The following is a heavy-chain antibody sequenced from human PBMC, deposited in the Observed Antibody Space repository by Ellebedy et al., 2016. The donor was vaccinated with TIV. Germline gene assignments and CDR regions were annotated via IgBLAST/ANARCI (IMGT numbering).Heavy chain of an antibody. CDR3: ARSYGARTSGP. V-gene: IGHV3-48*03. Sequence: PGGSLRLSCAVSGFTFSSYEMNWVRQAPGKGLAWVSYISRSASVTAYADSVKGRFTISRDNSRTSLYLQMNSLRVDDTAMYYCARSYGARTSGPWGQGTLVTVSS. D-gene: IGHD3-16*01. CDR1: GFTFSSYE. CDR2: ISRSASVT. J-gene: IGHJ5*02.